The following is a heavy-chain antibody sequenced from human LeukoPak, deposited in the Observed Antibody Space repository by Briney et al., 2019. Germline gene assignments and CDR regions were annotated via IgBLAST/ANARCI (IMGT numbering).Heavy chain of an antibody. Sequence: GGSLRLSCAASGFTFSSYWMHWVRQAPGKGLVWVSRINSDGSSTNYADSVKGRFTISRDNAKNSLYLQMNSLRAEDTALYYCAKDISRYFDWLSRAIDYWGQGTLVTVSS. CDR1: GFTFSSYW. CDR3: AKDISRYFDWLSRAIDY. CDR2: INSDGSST. D-gene: IGHD3-9*01. J-gene: IGHJ4*02. V-gene: IGHV3-74*01.